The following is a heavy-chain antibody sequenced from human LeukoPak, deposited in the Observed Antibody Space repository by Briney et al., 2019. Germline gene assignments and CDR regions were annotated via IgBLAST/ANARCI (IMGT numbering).Heavy chain of an antibody. Sequence: GGSLRLSCAASGFTFSSYSMNWVRQAPGKGLEWVSSISSSSSYIYYADSVKGRFTISRDNAKNALYLQMNSLRDEDTAVYYCAKNNDYGGSYWYFDLWGRGTLVTVSS. CDR3: AKNNDYGGSYWYFDL. CDR2: ISSSSSYI. J-gene: IGHJ2*01. V-gene: IGHV3-21*01. D-gene: IGHD4-23*01. CDR1: GFTFSSYS.